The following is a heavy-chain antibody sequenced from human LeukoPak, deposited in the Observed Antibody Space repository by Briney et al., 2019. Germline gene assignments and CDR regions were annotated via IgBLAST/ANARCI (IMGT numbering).Heavy chain of an antibody. CDR1: GGSISSYY. CDR3: ARHERGPGIAVAGTYYYYGMDV. Sequence: PSETLSLTCTVSGGSISSYYWSWIRQPPGKGLEWIGYIYYSGSTNYNPSLKSRVTISVDTSKNQFSLKLSPVTAADTAVYYCARHERGPGIAVAGTYYYYGMDVWGQGTTVTVSS. V-gene: IGHV4-59*08. D-gene: IGHD6-19*01. J-gene: IGHJ6*02. CDR2: IYYSGST.